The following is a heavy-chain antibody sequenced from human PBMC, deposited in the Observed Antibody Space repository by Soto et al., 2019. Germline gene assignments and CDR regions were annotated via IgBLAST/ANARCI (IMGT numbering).Heavy chain of an antibody. CDR2: INHSGST. Sequence: QVQLQQWGAGLLKPSETLSLTCAVYGGSFSGYYWSRIRQPPGKGLEWIGEINHSGSTNYNPSLTSRVTISVDTSKNQFSLKLSSVTAADTAVYYCARGRGEWLRSPAFDIWGQGTMVTVSS. D-gene: IGHD5-12*01. CDR1: GGSFSGYY. CDR3: ARGRGEWLRSPAFDI. J-gene: IGHJ3*02. V-gene: IGHV4-34*01.